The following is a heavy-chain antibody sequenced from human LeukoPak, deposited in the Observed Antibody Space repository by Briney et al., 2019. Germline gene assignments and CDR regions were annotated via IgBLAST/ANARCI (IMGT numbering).Heavy chain of an antibody. V-gene: IGHV3-30*02. CDR2: IRYDGSNK. Sequence: HPGGSLRLSCAASGFTFSSYGMHWVRQAPGKGLEWVAFIRYDGSNKYYADSVKGRFTISRDNSKNTLYLQMNSLRAEDTAVYYCAKDLWPKTWGSYPDYWGQGTLVTVSS. CDR3: AKDLWPKTWGSYPDY. D-gene: IGHD3-16*01. J-gene: IGHJ4*02. CDR1: GFTFSSYG.